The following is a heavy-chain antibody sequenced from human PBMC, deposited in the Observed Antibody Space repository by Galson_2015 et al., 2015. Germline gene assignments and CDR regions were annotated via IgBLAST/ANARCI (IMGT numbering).Heavy chain of an antibody. CDR3: AREGPRFWFRESYPTGYYNYDMDV. Sequence: SVKVSCKASGYTFTSYGISWVRQAPGQGLEWMGWISAYNGNTNYAQKLQGRVTMTTDTSTSTAYMELRSLRSDDTAVYYCAREGPRFWFRESYPTGYYNYDMDVWGKGTTVTVSS. CDR1: GYTFTSYG. D-gene: IGHD3-10*01. CDR2: ISAYNGNT. V-gene: IGHV1-18*01. J-gene: IGHJ6*03.